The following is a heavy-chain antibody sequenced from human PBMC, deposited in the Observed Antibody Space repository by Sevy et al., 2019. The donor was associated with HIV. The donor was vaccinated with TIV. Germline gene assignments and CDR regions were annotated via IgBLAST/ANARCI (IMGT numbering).Heavy chain of an antibody. CDR1: GXTFSNAW. J-gene: IGHJ3*02. CDR3: TTDSSGYYYGDXXDX. CDR2: IKSKTDGGTT. Sequence: GGSLRLSCAASGXTFSNAWMSWVRQAPGKGLEWVGRIKSKTDGGTTDYAAPVKGRFTISRDDSKNTLYLQMNSLKTEDTAVYYCTTDSSGYYYGDXXDXXXQGTMVTVSS. V-gene: IGHV3-15*01. D-gene: IGHD3-22*01.